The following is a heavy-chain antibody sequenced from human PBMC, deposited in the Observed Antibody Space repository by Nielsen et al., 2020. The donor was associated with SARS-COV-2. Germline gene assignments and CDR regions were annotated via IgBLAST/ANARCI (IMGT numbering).Heavy chain of an antibody. J-gene: IGHJ6*02. V-gene: IGHV3-7*03. CDR2: IKPDGSEK. Sequence: GESLKISCAASGFTFSSLWMSWVRQVPGKGLEWVADIKPDGSEKVYVDSVKGRFTISRDNAKNSLYLQMNSLRAEDTALYYCAKDSDGMDVWGQGTTVTVSS. CDR3: AKDSDGMDV. CDR1: GFTFSSLW.